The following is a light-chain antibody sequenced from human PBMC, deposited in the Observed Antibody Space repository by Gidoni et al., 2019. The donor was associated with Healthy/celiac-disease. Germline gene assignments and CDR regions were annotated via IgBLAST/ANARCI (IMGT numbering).Light chain of an antibody. V-gene: IGKV1-39*01. J-gene: IGKJ1*01. Sequence: DIQIIQSPSSLSASVGDRVTITSRASQRISSYLHWYQQKPGKAPQLLIYAASSLQSGVPPRFSGSGSGTDFTLTISSLQPEDFATYYCQQSYSTPWTFGQGTKVEIK. CDR2: AAS. CDR1: QRISSY. CDR3: QQSYSTPWT.